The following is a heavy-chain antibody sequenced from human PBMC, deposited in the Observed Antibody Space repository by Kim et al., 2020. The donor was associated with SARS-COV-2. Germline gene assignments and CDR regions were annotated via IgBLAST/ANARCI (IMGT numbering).Heavy chain of an antibody. CDR1: GFTFSSYG. CDR2: IWYDGSNK. Sequence: GGSLRLSCAASGFTFSSYGMHWVRQAPGKGLEWVAVIWYDGSNKYYADSVKGRFTISRDNSKNTLYLQMNSLRAEDTAVYYCARGGFTMVRGVITYYFDYWGQGTLVTVSA. D-gene: IGHD3-10*01. CDR3: ARGGFTMVRGVITYYFDY. V-gene: IGHV3-33*01. J-gene: IGHJ4*02.